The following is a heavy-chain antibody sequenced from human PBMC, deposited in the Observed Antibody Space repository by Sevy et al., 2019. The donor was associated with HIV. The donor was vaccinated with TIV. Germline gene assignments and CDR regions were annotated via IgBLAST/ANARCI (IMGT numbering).Heavy chain of an antibody. CDR2: ISPNGGST. CDR1: AFSFRTYV. J-gene: IGHJ5*01. CDR3: AKEALSGYDS. Sequence: GGSLRLSCSVSAFSFRTYVMTWVRQAPGKGLEWVSTISPNGGSTYYADSVKGRFTISRDNSKNTVDLEMNSLSAEDTALYYCAKEALSGYDSWGQGTRVTFSS. D-gene: IGHD5-12*01. V-gene: IGHV3-23*01.